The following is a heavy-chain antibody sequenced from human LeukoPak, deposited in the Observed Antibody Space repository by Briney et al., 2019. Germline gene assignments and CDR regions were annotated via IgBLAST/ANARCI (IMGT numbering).Heavy chain of an antibody. CDR2: ISGSGGNT. CDR1: RFTFSSYA. V-gene: IGHV3-23*01. D-gene: IGHD6-19*01. CDR3: AKHGYSSGWPQVPSDH. J-gene: IGHJ4*02. Sequence: GGSLRLSCTASRFTFSSYAMSWVRQALGKGLEWVSGISGSGGNTYYADSVKGRFTISRDNSKNTLYLQMISLRAEDTAVYYCAKHGYSSGWPQVPSDHWGQGTLVTVSS.